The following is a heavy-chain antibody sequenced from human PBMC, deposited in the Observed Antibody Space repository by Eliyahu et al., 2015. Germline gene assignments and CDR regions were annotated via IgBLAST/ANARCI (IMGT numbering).Heavy chain of an antibody. J-gene: IGHJ4*02. V-gene: IGHV2-26*01. CDR1: GFSLSDSRMG. D-gene: IGHD6-13*01. CDR3: ARVGSSWYHRLDY. CDR2: IFSNDVT. Sequence: QVTLKESGPVLVKPTETLTLTCTVSGFSLSDSRMGVSWIRQPPGKALEWLAHIFSNDVTSFRTSLKNRLTISKDTSKSQVVLTMTNMDPVDTATYYCARVGSSWYHRLDYWGQGTLVTVSS.